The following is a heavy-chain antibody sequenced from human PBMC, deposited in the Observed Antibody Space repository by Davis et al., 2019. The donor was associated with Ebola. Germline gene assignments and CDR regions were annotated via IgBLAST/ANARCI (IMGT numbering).Heavy chain of an antibody. D-gene: IGHD3-22*01. V-gene: IGHV3-30*03. CDR1: GFTFSSYG. Sequence: GGSLRLSCAASGFTFSSYGMHWVRQAPGKGLEWVAVISYDGSNKYYADSVKGRFTISRDNAKNSLYLQMNSLRAEDTAVYYCASDSHWGQGTLVTVSS. CDR3: ASDSH. CDR2: ISYDGSNK. J-gene: IGHJ4*02.